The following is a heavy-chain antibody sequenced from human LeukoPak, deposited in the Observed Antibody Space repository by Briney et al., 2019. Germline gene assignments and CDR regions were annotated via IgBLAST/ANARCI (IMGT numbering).Heavy chain of an antibody. J-gene: IGHJ3*02. D-gene: IGHD6-19*01. Sequence: SETLSLTCTVSGGSISSSTYYWGWIRQPPGKGLEWIGSIYYSGSTYYNPSLKSRVTISVDTSKNQYSLKLSSVTAADTAVYYCARRRVPGYSSGWYSGGGAFDIWGQGTMVTVSS. CDR2: IYYSGST. V-gene: IGHV4-39*01. CDR1: GGSISSSTYY. CDR3: ARRRVPGYSSGWYSGGGAFDI.